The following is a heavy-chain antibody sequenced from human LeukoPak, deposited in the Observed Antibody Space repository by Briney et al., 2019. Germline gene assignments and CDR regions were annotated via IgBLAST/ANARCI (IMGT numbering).Heavy chain of an antibody. D-gene: IGHD6-19*01. CDR3: ARTEGAVAEGLNYYYYGMDV. CDR2: IYPGDSDT. J-gene: IGHJ6*02. CDR1: GYSFTSYW. V-gene: IGHV5-51*01. Sequence: GESLKISCKGSGYSFTSYWIGWVRQMPGKGLEWMGIIYPGDSDTRYSPSFQGQVTISADKSISTAYLQWSSLKASDAAMYYCARTEGAVAEGLNYYYYGMDVWGQGTTVTVSS.